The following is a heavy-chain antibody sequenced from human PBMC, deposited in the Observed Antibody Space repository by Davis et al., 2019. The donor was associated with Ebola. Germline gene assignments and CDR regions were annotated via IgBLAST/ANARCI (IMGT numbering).Heavy chain of an antibody. Sequence: GGSLRLSCATSGLTFDDYAMPWFRQAPGKGLEWVSGINSNSGTSAYADSVKGRFTISRDNAQDSLYLQMNSLRTEDTAFYYCAKDFYGSGSYIDAWGQGTLVTVSS. J-gene: IGHJ5*02. D-gene: IGHD3-10*01. CDR3: AKDFYGSGSYIDA. CDR2: INSNSGTS. V-gene: IGHV3-9*01. CDR1: GLTFDDYA.